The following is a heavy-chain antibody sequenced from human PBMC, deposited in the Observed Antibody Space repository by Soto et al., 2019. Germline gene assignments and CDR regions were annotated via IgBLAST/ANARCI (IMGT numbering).Heavy chain of an antibody. CDR1: GFTFSDYY. Sequence: VGSLRLSCAASGFTFSDYYMSWIRQAPGKGLEWVSYISSSGSTIYYADSVKGRFTISRDNAKNSLYLQMNSLRAEDTAVYYCARDRYKWGITGTMDPWGQGTLVTVSS. V-gene: IGHV3-11*01. CDR2: ISSSGSTI. D-gene: IGHD1-7*01. J-gene: IGHJ5*02. CDR3: ARDRYKWGITGTMDP.